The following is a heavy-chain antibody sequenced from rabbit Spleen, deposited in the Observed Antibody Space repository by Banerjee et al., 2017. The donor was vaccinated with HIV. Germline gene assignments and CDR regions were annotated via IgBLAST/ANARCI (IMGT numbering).Heavy chain of an antibody. Sequence: QSLEESGGDLVKPGASLTLTCAASGIDFSGTVYVCWVRQAPGRGLEWIACIFAGGTDTTYYASWAKGRFTISKTSSTTVTLQVTSLTAADTATYFCAGRNVIISGGVSLDLWGPGTLVTVS. CDR2: IFAGGTDTT. J-gene: IGHJ3*01. CDR1: GIDFSGTVY. CDR3: AGRNVIISGGVSLDL. D-gene: IGHD1-1*01. V-gene: IGHV1S40*01.